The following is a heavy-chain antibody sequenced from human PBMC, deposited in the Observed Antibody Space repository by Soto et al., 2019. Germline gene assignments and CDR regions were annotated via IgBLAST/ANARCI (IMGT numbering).Heavy chain of an antibody. Sequence: QVQLVQSGAEVKKPGASVKVSCKASGYIFTSYGISWVRQAPGQGLEWMGWITAYNGNTNYAQKLQGRVTMTTDTSTTTAYRSLRSLTSDDTAVYYCARGGVGPTSGWFDPWGQGTLVTVSS. J-gene: IGHJ5*02. V-gene: IGHV1-18*01. D-gene: IGHD1-26*01. CDR2: ITAYNGNT. CDR3: ARGGVGPTSGWFDP. CDR1: GYIFTSYG.